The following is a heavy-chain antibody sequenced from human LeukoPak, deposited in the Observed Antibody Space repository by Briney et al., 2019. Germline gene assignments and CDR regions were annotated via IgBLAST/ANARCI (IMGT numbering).Heavy chain of an antibody. CDR1: GFTVSSNY. J-gene: IGHJ4*02. D-gene: IGHD1-26*01. CDR2: IYSGGTT. CDR3: AGGRNQGGYPFDS. V-gene: IGHV3-53*01. Sequence: GGSLRLSCAASGFTVSSNYMSWVRQAPGKGLEWVSVIYSGGTTYYADSVKGRFTISRDNPKNTLYLQMNSLRAEDTAVYYCAGGRNQGGYPFDSRGQGTLVTVSS.